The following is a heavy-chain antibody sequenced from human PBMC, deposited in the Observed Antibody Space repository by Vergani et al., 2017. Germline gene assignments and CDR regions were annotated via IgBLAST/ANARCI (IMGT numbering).Heavy chain of an antibody. CDR2: IKQDGSEK. D-gene: IGHD3-3*01. CDR3: ARESSYYDFWSGKTNAFDI. J-gene: IGHJ3*02. V-gene: IGHV3-7*01. CDR1: GFTFSSYW. Sequence: EVQLVESGGGLVQPGGSLRLSCAASGFTFSSYWMSWVRQAPGKGLEWVAYIKQDGSEKYYVDSVKGRFTISRDNAKNSLYLQMNSLRAEDTAVYYCARESSYYDFWSGKTNAFDIWGQGTMVTVSS.